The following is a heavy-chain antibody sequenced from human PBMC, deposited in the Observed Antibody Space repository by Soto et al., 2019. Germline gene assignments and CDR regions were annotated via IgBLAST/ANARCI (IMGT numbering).Heavy chain of an antibody. CDR2: IYPGDSNT. J-gene: IGHJ6*03. CDR3: AIPGSSSSVSYYYYYMDV. D-gene: IGHD6-6*01. CDR1: GYSFTSYW. Sequence: EVQLVQSGAEVKKPGESLKISCKGSGYSFTSYWIGWVRQMPGKGLEWMGIIYPGDSNTKYSPSFQGQVTISADKSISTAYLQWSSLKASDTAMYYCAIPGSSSSVSYYYYYMDVWGKGTTVTVSS. V-gene: IGHV5-51*03.